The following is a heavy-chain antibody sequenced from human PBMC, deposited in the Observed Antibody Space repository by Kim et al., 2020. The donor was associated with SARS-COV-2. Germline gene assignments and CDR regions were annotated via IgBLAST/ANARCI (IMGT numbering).Heavy chain of an antibody. CDR2: IYYSGST. CDR1: GGSISSYY. V-gene: IGHV4-59*01. J-gene: IGHJ4*02. D-gene: IGHD3-3*01. CDR3: ARVEKYYDFWSGYYTGMEYFDY. Sequence: SETLSLTCTVSGGSISSYYWSWIRQPPGKGLEWIGYIYYSGSTNYNPSLKSRVTISVDTSKNQFSLKLSSVTAADTAVYYCARVEKYYDFWSGYYTGMEYFDYWGQGTLVTVSS.